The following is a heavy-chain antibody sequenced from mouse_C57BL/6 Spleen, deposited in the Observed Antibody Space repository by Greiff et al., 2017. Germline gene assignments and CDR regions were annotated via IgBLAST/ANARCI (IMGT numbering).Heavy chain of an antibody. CDR3: ARCPYDYDEYYAMDY. CDR2: IHPNSGST. D-gene: IGHD2-4*01. J-gene: IGHJ4*01. Sequence: VQLQQPGAELVKPGASVKLSCKASGYTFTSYWMHWVKQRPGQGLEWIGMIHPNSGSTNYNEKFKSKATLTVDKSSSTAYMQLSSLTSEDSAVYYCARCPYDYDEYYAMDYWGQGTSVTVSS. CDR1: GYTFTSYW. V-gene: IGHV1-64*01.